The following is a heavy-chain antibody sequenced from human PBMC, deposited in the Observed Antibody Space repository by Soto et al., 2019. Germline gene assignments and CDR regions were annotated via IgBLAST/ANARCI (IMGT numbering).Heavy chain of an antibody. J-gene: IGHJ4*02. CDR3: AKEVSLGSTVDLGY. D-gene: IGHD7-27*01. V-gene: IGHV3-23*01. CDR2: ISGSGGST. CDR1: GFTFTIFA. Sequence: VSLRLSCAASGFTFTIFAMSWVRQSPGKGLEWVSTISGSGGSTYYADAVKGRFTISRDNSMGTLYLQMKSLRVEDTAIYYCAKEVSLGSTVDLGYWGQGTLVTVSS.